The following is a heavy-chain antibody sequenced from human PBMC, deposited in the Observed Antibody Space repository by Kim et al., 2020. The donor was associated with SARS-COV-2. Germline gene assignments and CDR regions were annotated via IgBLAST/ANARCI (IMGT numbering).Heavy chain of an antibody. CDR3: TRKSYDYVWGTTPGIDY. V-gene: IGHV3-49*03. Sequence: GGSLRLSCTASGFTFGDYAMSWFRQAPGKGLEWVGFIRSKAYGGTTEYAASVKGRFTISRDDSKSIAYLQMNSLKTEDTAVYYCTRKSYDYVWGTTPGIDYWGQGTLVTVSS. CDR1: GFTFGDYA. J-gene: IGHJ4*02. CDR2: IRSKAYGGTT. D-gene: IGHD3-16*01.